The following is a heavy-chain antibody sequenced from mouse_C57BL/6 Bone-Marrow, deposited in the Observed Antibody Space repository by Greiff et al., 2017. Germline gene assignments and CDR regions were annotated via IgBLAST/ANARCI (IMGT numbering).Heavy chain of an antibody. CDR2: IYPGGGYT. Sequence: QVQLKQSGAELVRPGTSVKMSCKASGYTFTNYWIGWAKQRPGHGLEWIGDIYPGGGYTNYNEKFKGKATLTADKSSSTAYMQFSSLTSEDSAIYYCARTLYDGYYRYYAMDYWGQGTSVTVSS. D-gene: IGHD2-3*01. CDR1: GYTFTNYW. CDR3: ARTLYDGYYRYYAMDY. V-gene: IGHV1-63*01. J-gene: IGHJ4*01.